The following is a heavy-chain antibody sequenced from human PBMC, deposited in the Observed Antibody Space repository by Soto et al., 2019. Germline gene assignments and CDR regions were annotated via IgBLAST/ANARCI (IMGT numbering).Heavy chain of an antibody. CDR3: AREKGYISGPKNFDY. Sequence: SETLSLTCTVSGASISSGDYFWSWIRQSPGKGLEWIGYIYDSGSPYYNPSLKSRVTMSVDTSKNQFSLKLRSVTAADTAVYYCAREKGYISGPKNFDYWGQGTLVTVSS. CDR2: IYDSGSP. D-gene: IGHD5-12*01. V-gene: IGHV4-30-4*01. J-gene: IGHJ4*02. CDR1: GASISSGDYF.